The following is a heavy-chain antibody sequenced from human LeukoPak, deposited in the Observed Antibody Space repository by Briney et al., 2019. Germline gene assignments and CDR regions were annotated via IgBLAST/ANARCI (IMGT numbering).Heavy chain of an antibody. J-gene: IGHJ6*02. V-gene: IGHV3-53*01. Sequence: GGSLRLSCAASGFTVSSNYMSWVRQAPGKGLEWVSVIYSGGSTYYADSVKGRFTISRDNSKNTLYLQMNSLRAEDTAVYYCARRSYCYYGMDVWGQGTTVTVSS. CDR3: ARRSYCYYGMDV. CDR2: IYSGGST. CDR1: GFTVSSNY.